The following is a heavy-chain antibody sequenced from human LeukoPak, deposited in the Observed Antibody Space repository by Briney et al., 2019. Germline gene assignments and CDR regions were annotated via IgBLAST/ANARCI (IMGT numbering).Heavy chain of an antibody. CDR3: ARVDYGSGSYTSLPDY. V-gene: IGHV3-48*01. D-gene: IGHD3-10*01. Sequence: GGSLRLSCAASGFTFSTYSMNWVRQAPGKGLEWVSYISYSSSTIHYADSVKGRFTISRDNAKNSLYLQMDSLRVGDTAVYYCARVDYGSGSYTSLPDYWGQGTLVTVSS. CDR2: ISYSSSTI. CDR1: GFTFSTYS. J-gene: IGHJ4*02.